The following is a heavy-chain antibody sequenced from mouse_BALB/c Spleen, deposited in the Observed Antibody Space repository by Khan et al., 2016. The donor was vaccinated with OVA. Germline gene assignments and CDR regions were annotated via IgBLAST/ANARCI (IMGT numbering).Heavy chain of an antibody. D-gene: IGHD1-1*01. CDR1: GYSFTGYF. CDR3: TRIYRSDFDY. Sequence: VQLKESGPELVRPGASVKISCTASGYSFTGYFMNWVMQSHGKSLEWIGRINPHIGETFYNQRFKDKATLTVDESSSTAHMELRSLASEDSAVYYCTRIYRSDFDYWGQGTTLTVSS. V-gene: IGHV1-20*02. J-gene: IGHJ2*01. CDR2: INPHIGET.